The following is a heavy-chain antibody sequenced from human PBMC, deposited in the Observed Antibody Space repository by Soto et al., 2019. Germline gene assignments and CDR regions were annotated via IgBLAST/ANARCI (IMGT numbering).Heavy chain of an antibody. Sequence: QVQLVQSGAEVKKPGASVQVSCKASGYTFTRYYIHWVRQAPGQGLEWMGIINPGGGMTTYAQKFAGRVTMTSDTSASIVYMELSSLRSEDTAVYYCARGEDAEYFQWWGQGTLVTVSS. CDR2: INPGGGMT. CDR3: ARGEDAEYFQW. V-gene: IGHV1-46*01. J-gene: IGHJ1*01. CDR1: GYTFTRYY.